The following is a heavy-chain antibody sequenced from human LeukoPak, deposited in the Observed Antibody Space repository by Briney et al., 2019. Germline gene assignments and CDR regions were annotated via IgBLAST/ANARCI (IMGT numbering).Heavy chain of an antibody. D-gene: IGHD2-21*02. CDR2: IKQDGSEK. J-gene: IGHJ6*02. CDR3: ARDYCGGDCYSYYYYGMDV. Sequence: GGSLRLSCAASGFTFSTYWMTWVRQAPGKGLEWVANIKQDGSEKYYVDSVKGRFTISRDNAKNSLYLQMNSLRAEDTAVYYCARDYCGGDCYSYYYYGMDVWGQGTTVTVSS. CDR1: GFTFSTYW. V-gene: IGHV3-7*03.